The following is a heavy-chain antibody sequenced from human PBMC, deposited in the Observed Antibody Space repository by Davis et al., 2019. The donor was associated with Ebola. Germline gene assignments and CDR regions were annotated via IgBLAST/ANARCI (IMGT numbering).Heavy chain of an antibody. CDR2: IYYSGST. CDR1: GGSTSRGGSY. Sequence: PSETLSLTCTVSGGSTSRGGSYWTSIRQHPGKGLEWIGPIYYSGSTYYKPSLKSRVTISLDTSKNQFSLNLYSVTAADTAVYYCARDLRYDSSGYDYYFYMDVWGKGTTVTVSS. J-gene: IGHJ6*03. V-gene: IGHV4-31*03. CDR3: ARDLRYDSSGYDYYFYMDV. D-gene: IGHD3-22*01.